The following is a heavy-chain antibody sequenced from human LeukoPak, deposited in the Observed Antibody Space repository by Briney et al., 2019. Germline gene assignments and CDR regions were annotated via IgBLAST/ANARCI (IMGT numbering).Heavy chain of an antibody. D-gene: IGHD3-10*01. J-gene: IGHJ4*02. CDR3: ARASSGYDY. CDR2: IKEDGSAK. CDR1: GFTFSSYW. V-gene: IGHV3-7*04. Sequence: PGGSLRLSCAASGFTFSSYWMSWVRQASGKGLEWVANIKEDGSAKYYVGSVKGRFTISRDNTKNSLYLQMNSLRAEDTAVYYCARASSGYDYWGQGTLVTVSS.